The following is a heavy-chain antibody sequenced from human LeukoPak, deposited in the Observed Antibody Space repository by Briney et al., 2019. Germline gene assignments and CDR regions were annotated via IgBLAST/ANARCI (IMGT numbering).Heavy chain of an antibody. CDR1: GFTFTSSA. V-gene: IGHV3-23*01. CDR2: ISGRSGTT. J-gene: IGHJ4*02. D-gene: IGHD3-22*01. Sequence: GGTLRLSCVASGFTFTSSAMSWVRQAPGKGLEWVPAISGRSGTTYYADSVKGRFTIYRDNSKNTLYLQMNSLRAEDTAVYYCAKVAYYSDSSGYSDYWGQGTLVTVSS. CDR3: AKVAYYSDSSGYSDY.